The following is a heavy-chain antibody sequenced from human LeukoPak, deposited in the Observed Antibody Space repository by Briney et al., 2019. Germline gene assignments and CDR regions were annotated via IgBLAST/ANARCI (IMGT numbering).Heavy chain of an antibody. CDR2: LHPEDGEA. Sequence: ASVKVSCKVSGYTLSDLAMHWVRQAPGKGLEWMGGLHPEDGEAIYAQPLQGRVTMTEDTSTDTAYMELSSLRSDDTAVCYCATRNFGDYGAFDIWGQGTLVTVSS. D-gene: IGHD4-17*01. CDR1: GYTLSDLA. V-gene: IGHV1-24*01. CDR3: ATRNFGDYGAFDI. J-gene: IGHJ3*02.